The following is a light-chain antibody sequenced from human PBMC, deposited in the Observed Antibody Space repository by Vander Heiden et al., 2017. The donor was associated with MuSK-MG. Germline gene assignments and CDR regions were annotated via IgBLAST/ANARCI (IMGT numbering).Light chain of an antibody. V-gene: IGKV1-39*01. CDR2: AAS. J-gene: IGKJ3*01. CDR3: QQNYRNPSYT. Sequence: DIQMTQSPSSLSASVGDRVTITCRASQSIRSYLNWYKQKPGKAPKLLIYAASSLQSGVPSRFSGSGYGTDFTLTISSRQPEDFTTYYCQQNYRNPSYTFGHGTKVDIK. CDR1: QSIRSY.